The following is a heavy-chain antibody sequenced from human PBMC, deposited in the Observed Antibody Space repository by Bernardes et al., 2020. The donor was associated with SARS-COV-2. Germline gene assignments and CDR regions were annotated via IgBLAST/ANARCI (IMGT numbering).Heavy chain of an antibody. V-gene: IGHV4-34*01. J-gene: IGHJ6*02. CDR3: ARGRYYYGSGSYRRDYYYYYGMDV. CDR2: INHSGST. Sequence: SATLSLTCAVYGGSFSGYYWSWIRQPPGKGLEWIGEINHSGSTNYNPSLKSRVTISVDTSKNQFSLKLSSVTAADTAVYYCARGRYYYGSGSYRRDYYYYYGMDVWGQGTTVTVSS. CDR1: GGSFSGYY. D-gene: IGHD3-10*01.